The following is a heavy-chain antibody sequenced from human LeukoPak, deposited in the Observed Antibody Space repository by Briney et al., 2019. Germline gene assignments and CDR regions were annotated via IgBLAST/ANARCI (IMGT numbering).Heavy chain of an antibody. CDR2: ISSSSSYI. D-gene: IGHD3-10*01. J-gene: IGHJ4*02. CDR3: AKELLWFGELISENDY. Sequence: GSLRLSCAASGFTFSSYSMNWVRQAPGKGLEWVSSISSSSSYIYYADSVKGRFTISRDNAKNSLYLQMNSLRAEDTAVYYCAKELLWFGELISENDYWGQGTLVTVSP. CDR1: GFTFSSYS. V-gene: IGHV3-21*04.